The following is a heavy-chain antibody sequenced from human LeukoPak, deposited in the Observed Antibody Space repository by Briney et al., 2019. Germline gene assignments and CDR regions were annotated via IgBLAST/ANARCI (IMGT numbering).Heavy chain of an antibody. CDR3: ARADGGPYYYGSGSYY. Sequence: GGSLRLSCAASGFTFSSYSMNWVRQAPGKGLEGVSSISSSSSYIYYADSVKGRFTISRDNAKNSLYLQMNSLRAEDTAVYYCARADGGPYYYGSGSYYWGQGTLVTASS. CDR2: ISSSSSYI. V-gene: IGHV3-21*01. CDR1: GFTFSSYS. J-gene: IGHJ4*02. D-gene: IGHD3-10*01.